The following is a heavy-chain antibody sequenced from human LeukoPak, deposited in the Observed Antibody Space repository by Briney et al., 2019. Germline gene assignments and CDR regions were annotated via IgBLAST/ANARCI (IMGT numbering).Heavy chain of an antibody. Sequence: QPGGSLRLSCAASGFTFSDHWMSWVRQATGKGLEWVANIKRDGSDKNYVDSVKGRFTISRDNAKNSLFLQMNSLRAEDTAIYYCAREGGRDAYSYFDDWGQGTLVTVSS. J-gene: IGHJ4*02. V-gene: IGHV3-7*01. D-gene: IGHD5-24*01. CDR1: GFTFSDHW. CDR3: AREGGRDAYSYFDD. CDR2: IKRDGSDK.